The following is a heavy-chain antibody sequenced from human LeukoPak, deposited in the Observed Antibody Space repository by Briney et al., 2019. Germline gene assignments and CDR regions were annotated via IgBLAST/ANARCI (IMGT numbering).Heavy chain of an antibody. J-gene: IGHJ4*02. V-gene: IGHV4-59*01. Sequence: SETLSLTCTVSGGSISNYYWSWIRQPPGKGLEWIGYIYYSGSTNYNPSLKSRVTISVDTSKNQFFLKLSSVTAADTAVYYCARYRRYDSSGYRAYYFDYWGQGTLVIVSS. CDR2: IYYSGST. CDR3: ARYRRYDSSGYRAYYFDY. CDR1: GGSISNYY. D-gene: IGHD3-22*01.